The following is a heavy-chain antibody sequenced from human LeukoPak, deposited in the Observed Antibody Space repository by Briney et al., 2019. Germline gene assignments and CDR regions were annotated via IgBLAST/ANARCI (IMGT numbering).Heavy chain of an antibody. CDR3: ARHGARTYYDFWSGFNWFDP. CDR2: INHSGST. D-gene: IGHD3-3*01. CDR1: GGSFSGYY. V-gene: IGHV4-34*01. J-gene: IGHJ5*02. Sequence: PSETLSLTCAVYGGSFSGYYWSWIRQPPGKGLEWIGEINHSGSTNYNPSLKSRVTISVDTSKNQFSLKLSSVTAADTAVYYCARHGARTYYDFWSGFNWFDPWGQGTLVTVSS.